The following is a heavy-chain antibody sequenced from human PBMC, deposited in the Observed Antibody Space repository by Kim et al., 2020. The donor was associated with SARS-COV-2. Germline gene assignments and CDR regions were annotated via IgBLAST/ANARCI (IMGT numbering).Heavy chain of an antibody. CDR1: GFTFSSYR. V-gene: IGHV3-21*01. Sequence: GGSLRLSCAASGFTFSSYRMNWVRQAPGKGLEWVSSISSSSSYIYYADSVKGRFTISRDNAKNSLYLQMNSLRAEDTAVYYCARDTLRYFDWLPGYWGQGTLVTVSS. D-gene: IGHD3-9*01. J-gene: IGHJ4*02. CDR2: ISSSSSYI. CDR3: ARDTLRYFDWLPGY.